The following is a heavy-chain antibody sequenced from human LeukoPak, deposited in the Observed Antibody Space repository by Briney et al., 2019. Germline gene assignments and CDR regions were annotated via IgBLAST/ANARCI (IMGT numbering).Heavy chain of an antibody. V-gene: IGHV4-34*01. CDR3: ARVLPFLEWLPPPDV. D-gene: IGHD3-3*01. Sequence: PSETLSLTCAVYGGSFSGYYWSWIRQPPGKGLEWIGEINHSGSTNYNPSLKSRVTISVDTSKNQFSLKLSSVTAADTAVYYCARVLPFLEWLPPPDVWGKGTKVTVSS. CDR2: INHSGST. J-gene: IGHJ6*04. CDR1: GGSFSGYY.